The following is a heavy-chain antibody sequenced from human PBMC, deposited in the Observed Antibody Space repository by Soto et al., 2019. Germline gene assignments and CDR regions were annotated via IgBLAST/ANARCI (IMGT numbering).Heavy chain of an antibody. CDR3: ARGGYDLNGFDY. CDR1: GYTFTSYA. CDR2: INAGNGNT. V-gene: IGHV1-3*01. Sequence: ASVKVSCKASGYTFTSYAMHWVRQAPGQRLEWMGWINAGNGNTKYSQKFQGRVTITADESTSTAYMELSSLRSEDTAVYYCARGGYDLNGFDYWGQGILVTVSS. J-gene: IGHJ4*02. D-gene: IGHD5-12*01.